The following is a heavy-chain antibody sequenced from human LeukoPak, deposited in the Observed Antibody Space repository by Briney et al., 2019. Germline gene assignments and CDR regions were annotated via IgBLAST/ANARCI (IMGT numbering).Heavy chain of an antibody. CDR3: AASFPGELLHY. D-gene: IGHD3-16*01. CDR2: FEPEDGKT. V-gene: IGHV1-24*01. Sequence: GASVTVSCKFSGYILTELSMHWVRQAPGKGLEWMGGFEPEDGKTIYAQKFQVRVTMTEDTAIDTAYLELSSLISGDTAVYYCAASFPGELLHYWGQGTLVTVSS. J-gene: IGHJ4*02. CDR1: GYILTELS.